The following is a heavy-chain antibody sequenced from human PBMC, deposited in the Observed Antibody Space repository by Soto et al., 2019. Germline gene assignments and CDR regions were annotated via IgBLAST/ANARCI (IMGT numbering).Heavy chain of an antibody. CDR2: IKTDGSDT. CDR1: GFTFSCYW. V-gene: IGHV3-74*01. Sequence: GGSLRLSCAASGFTFSCYWMHCVRQAPGKGLVWVSGIKTDGSDTNYADSVKGRFTISRDNAKNTLYLQMDSLRAEDTAVYYCARDQYSGSFYYWGQGTLVTVSS. D-gene: IGHD1-26*01. CDR3: ARDQYSGSFYY. J-gene: IGHJ4*02.